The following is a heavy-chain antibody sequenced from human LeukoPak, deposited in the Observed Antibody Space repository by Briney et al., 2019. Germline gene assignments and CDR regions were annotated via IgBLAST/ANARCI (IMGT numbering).Heavy chain of an antibody. D-gene: IGHD3-10*01. V-gene: IGHV4-34*01. CDR2: INHSGST. J-gene: IGHJ5*02. CDR3: ARRGPYYYGSGSYSNWFDP. Sequence: SETLSLTCAVYGESFSGYYWSWIRQPPGKGLEWIGEINHSGSTNYNLSLKSRVTISVDTSKNQFSLKLSSVTAADTAVYYCARRGPYYYGSGSYSNWFDPWGQGTLVTVSS. CDR1: GESFSGYY.